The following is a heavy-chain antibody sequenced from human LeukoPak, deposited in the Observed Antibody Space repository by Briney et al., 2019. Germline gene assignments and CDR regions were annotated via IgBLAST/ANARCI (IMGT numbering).Heavy chain of an antibody. Sequence: GGSLRLSCAASGFTFSSYSMNWVRQAPGKGLEWVANIKQDGSEKYYVDSVKGRFTVSRDNAKNSLYLQMNSLRAEDTAVYYCARDRGGRGFTYGQPLDYWGQGTLVTVSS. CDR2: IKQDGSEK. CDR1: GFTFSSYS. V-gene: IGHV3-7*03. D-gene: IGHD5-18*01. CDR3: ARDRGGRGFTYGQPLDY. J-gene: IGHJ4*02.